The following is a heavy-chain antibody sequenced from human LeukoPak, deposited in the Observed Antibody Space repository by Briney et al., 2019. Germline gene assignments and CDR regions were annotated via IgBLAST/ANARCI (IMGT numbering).Heavy chain of an antibody. Sequence: SETLSLTCTVSGGSISSRGYYWSWIRQPPGKGLEWIGEINHSGSTNYNPSLKSRVTISVDTSKNQFSLKLSSVTAADTAVYYCARHRFRSFDPWGQGTLVTVPS. D-gene: IGHD2-15*01. CDR3: ARHRFRSFDP. CDR1: GGSISSRGYY. J-gene: IGHJ5*02. CDR2: INHSGST. V-gene: IGHV4-39*01.